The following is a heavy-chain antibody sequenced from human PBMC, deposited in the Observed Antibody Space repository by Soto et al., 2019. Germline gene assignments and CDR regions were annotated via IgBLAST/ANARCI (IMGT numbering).Heavy chain of an antibody. J-gene: IGHJ4*02. CDR2: ISGSGDGT. CDR3: AGPRYSSQED. CDR1: VFTFSSFA. V-gene: IGHV3-23*01. D-gene: IGHD5-18*01. Sequence: PVGSLRLACAASVFTFSSFALSCVRQAPGKGLEWVPAISGSGDGTDYADSVKGRFAISRDNSKNTLYLQMNSLRAEDTAVYYCAGPRYSSQEDWGQGAPVTVS.